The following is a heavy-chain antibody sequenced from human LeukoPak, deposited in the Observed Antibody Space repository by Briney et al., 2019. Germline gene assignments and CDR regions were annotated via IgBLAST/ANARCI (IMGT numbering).Heavy chain of an antibody. CDR2: ISSISSHI. J-gene: IGHJ4*02. V-gene: IGHV3-21*01. CDR3: AKDGDPDPFDY. D-gene: IGHD7-27*01. Sequence: GGSLRLSCAASGFTFSTYSMVCVRQAPGKGLEWVSSISSISSHIYYADSVRGRFTISRDNAKSSLYMQMNSLRAEDTAVYYCAKDGDPDPFDYWGQGTLVTVSS. CDR1: GFTFSTYS.